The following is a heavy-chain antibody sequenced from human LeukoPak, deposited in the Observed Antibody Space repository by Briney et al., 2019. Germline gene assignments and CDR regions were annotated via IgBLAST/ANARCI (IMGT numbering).Heavy chain of an antibody. CDR2: INPNSGGT. CDR1: GYTFTGYY. J-gene: IGHJ4*02. CDR3: ARSVLRYFDWSHSFDY. V-gene: IGHV1-2*02. D-gene: IGHD3-9*01. Sequence: ASVTVSCKASGYTFTGYYMHWVRQAPGQGLEWMGWINPNSGGTNYAQKFQGRVTMTRDTSISTAYMELSRLRSDDTAVYYCARSVLRYFDWSHSFDYWGQGTLVTVSS.